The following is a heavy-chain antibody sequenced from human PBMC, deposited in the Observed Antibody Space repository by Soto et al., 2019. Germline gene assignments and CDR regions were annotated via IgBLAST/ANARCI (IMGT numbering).Heavy chain of an antibody. CDR3: ARDRLGFGEFDYYYYGMDV. D-gene: IGHD3-10*01. Sequence: ASVKVSCKASGYTFTGYYMHWVRQAPGQGLEWMGWINPNSGGTNYAQKFQGRVTMTRDTSISTAYMELNSLRAEDTAVYYCARDRLGFGEFDYYYYGMDVWGQGTTVTVSS. V-gene: IGHV1-2*02. J-gene: IGHJ6*02. CDR2: INPNSGGT. CDR1: GYTFTGYY.